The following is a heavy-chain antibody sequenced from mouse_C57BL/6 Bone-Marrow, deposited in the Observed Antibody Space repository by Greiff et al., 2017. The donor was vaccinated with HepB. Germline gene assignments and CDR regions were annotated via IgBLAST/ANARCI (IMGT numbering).Heavy chain of an antibody. D-gene: IGHD2-2*01. CDR3: AREDLLWLRRFAY. J-gene: IGHJ3*01. CDR2: IYPRSGNT. CDR1: GYTFTSYG. Sequence: VQLQQSGAELARPGASVKLSCKASGYTFTSYGISWVKQRTGQGLEWIGEIYPRSGNTYYNEKFKGKATLTADKSSSTAYMELRSLTSEDSAVYFCAREDLLWLRRFAYWGQGTLVTVSA. V-gene: IGHV1-81*01.